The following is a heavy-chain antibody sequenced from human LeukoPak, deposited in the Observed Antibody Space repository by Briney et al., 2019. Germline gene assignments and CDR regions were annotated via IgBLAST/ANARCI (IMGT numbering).Heavy chain of an antibody. CDR3: ARGIVGATIYYYYYCMGV. CDR2: INHSGST. Sequence: SETLSLTCTVSGGSISTYYWSWIRQPPGKGLEWIGEINHSGSTNYNPSLKSRVTISVDTSKNQFSLKLSSVTAADTAVYYCARGIVGATIYYYYYCMGVWGKGTTVTVSS. D-gene: IGHD1-26*01. V-gene: IGHV4-34*01. CDR1: GGSISTYY. J-gene: IGHJ6*03.